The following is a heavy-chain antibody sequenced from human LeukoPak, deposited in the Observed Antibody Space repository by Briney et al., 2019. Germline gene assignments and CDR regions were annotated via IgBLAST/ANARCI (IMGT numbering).Heavy chain of an antibody. D-gene: IGHD2-21*01. CDR2: ISTSSSYI. CDR1: GFTFSRNG. V-gene: IGHV3-21*01. CDR3: ARNPHNSGGPLDY. J-gene: IGHJ4*02. Sequence: GGSLRLSCAVSGFTFSRNGINWVRQAPGKGLEWVSSISTSSSYIYYADSVKGRFTISRDNAKNSLYLQMNSLRAEDTAVYYCARNPHNSGGPLDYWGQGTLVTVSS.